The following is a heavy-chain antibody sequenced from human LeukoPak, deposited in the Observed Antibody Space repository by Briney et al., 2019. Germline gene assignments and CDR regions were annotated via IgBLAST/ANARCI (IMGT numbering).Heavy chain of an antibody. Sequence: GGSLRLSCAASGLTFSTYTMNWVRQAPGKGLEWVSTVSDSRDVHYSDSVKGRLTISRDNARNSLYLQMNSLRDEDTAVYYCTRDGLHTAHFDYWGQGTLVTVSS. CDR3: TRDGLHTAHFDY. J-gene: IGHJ4*02. CDR1: GLTFSTYT. D-gene: IGHD5-18*01. CDR2: VSDSRDV. V-gene: IGHV3-48*02.